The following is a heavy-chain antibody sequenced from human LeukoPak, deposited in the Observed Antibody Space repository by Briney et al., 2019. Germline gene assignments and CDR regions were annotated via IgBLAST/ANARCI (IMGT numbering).Heavy chain of an antibody. CDR1: GFTFSSYG. D-gene: IGHD4-17*01. CDR2: IWYDGSNK. J-gene: IGHJ4*02. V-gene: IGHV3-33*01. Sequence: PGGSLRLSCAASGFTFSSYGMHWVRQAPGKGLEWVAVIWYDGSNKYYADSVKGRFTISRDNSKNTLYLQMNSLRAEDTAVYYCARDKPYGDHFDYWGQGTLVTVSS. CDR3: ARDKPYGDHFDY.